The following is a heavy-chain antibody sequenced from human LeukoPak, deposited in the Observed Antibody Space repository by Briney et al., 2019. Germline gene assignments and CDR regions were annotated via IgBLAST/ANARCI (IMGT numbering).Heavy chain of an antibody. CDR2: ISGSGGST. CDR3: AREYGTTGNYFDY. V-gene: IGHV3-23*01. Sequence: GGSLRLSCAAPGFTFSSYGMSWVRQAPGKGLEWVSAISGSGGSTYYADSVKGRFTISRDNAKNTLYLQMNSLRAEDTAVYYCAREYGTTGNYFDYWGQGTLVTVSS. D-gene: IGHD1-1*01. J-gene: IGHJ4*02. CDR1: GFTFSSYG.